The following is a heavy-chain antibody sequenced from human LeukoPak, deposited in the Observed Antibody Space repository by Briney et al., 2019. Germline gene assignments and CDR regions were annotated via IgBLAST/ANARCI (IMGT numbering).Heavy chain of an antibody. CDR3: ARDRYYYYGMDV. CDR1: GGSISSGGYY. V-gene: IGHV4-39*07. J-gene: IGHJ6*02. CDR2: IYYSGST. Sequence: SETLSLTCTVSGGSISSGGYYWSWIRQPPGKGLEWIGTIYYSGSTYYNPSLKSRVTTSVDTSKNQFSLKLSSVTAADTAVYYCARDRYYYYGMDVWGQGTTVTVSS.